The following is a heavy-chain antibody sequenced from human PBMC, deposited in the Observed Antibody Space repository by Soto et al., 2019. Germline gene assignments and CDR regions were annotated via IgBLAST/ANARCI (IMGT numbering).Heavy chain of an antibody. CDR1: GGSVSNSNYY. CDR2: VYYRGRS. CDR3: VSQRTSVLTQAYFDY. J-gene: IGHJ4*02. V-gene: IGHV4-39*01. Sequence: SETLSLTCTVSGGSVSNSNYYWGWSRPSPGEGLGWIGSVYYRGRSYSKSSVKSRVTISVDTSKNQFSLNLNSVTASDTAVYYCVSQRTSVLTQAYFDYWGPGALVTVSS. D-gene: IGHD2-8*01.